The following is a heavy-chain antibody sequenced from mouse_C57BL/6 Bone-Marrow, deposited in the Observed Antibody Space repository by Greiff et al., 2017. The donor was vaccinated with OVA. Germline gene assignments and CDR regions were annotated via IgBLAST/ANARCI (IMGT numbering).Heavy chain of an antibody. V-gene: IGHV7-3*01. J-gene: IGHJ2*01. CDR2: IRNKPTGSPT. CDR3: ARYKGRVAVDYFDY. D-gene: IGHD1-1*01. CDR1: GFTFTTYY. Sequence: EVNLVESGGGLVQPGDSLSLSCAASGFTFTTYYMSWVRQPPGKALDWLSFIRNKPTGSPTEDSASVKGRFTISRDNSQSILYLQMNALRAEDSATYYCARYKGRVAVDYFDYWGQGTALTVSS.